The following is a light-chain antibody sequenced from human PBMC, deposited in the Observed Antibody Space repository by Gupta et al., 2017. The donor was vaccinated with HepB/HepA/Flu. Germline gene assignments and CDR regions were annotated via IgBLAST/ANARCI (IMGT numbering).Light chain of an antibody. Sequence: QSALPQPRSVSGSPGQSVTISCTRNTSEVGGYDYVSWFQQHPGKDPKLIIFAVSKRPSGVPDRFSGSKSANSASLTISGLQAEDEAEYYCCSYADNYTFDFGTGTKVTVL. V-gene: IGLV2-11*01. J-gene: IGLJ1*01. CDR3: CSYADNYTFD. CDR2: AVS. CDR1: TSEVGGYDY.